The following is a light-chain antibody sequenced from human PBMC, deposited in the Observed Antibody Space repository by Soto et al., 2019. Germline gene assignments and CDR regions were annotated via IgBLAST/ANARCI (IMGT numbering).Light chain of an antibody. V-gene: IGLV2-14*01. CDR2: EVT. J-gene: IGLJ1*01. Sequence: VLTQPASVSGSPGQSITISCTGTSGDIVSYNRVSWYQQHPGKAPKLIIYEVTDRPSGVSNRFSGSKSGNTASLTISGLQAEDEAEYYCSSYTNINTRACVFGTGTKVTVL. CDR1: SGDIVSYNR. CDR3: SSYTNINTRACV.